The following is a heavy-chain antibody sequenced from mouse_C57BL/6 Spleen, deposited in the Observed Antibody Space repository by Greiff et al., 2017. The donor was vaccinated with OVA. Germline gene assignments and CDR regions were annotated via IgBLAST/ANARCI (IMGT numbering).Heavy chain of an antibody. Sequence: DVKLVESGGGLVQPGGSLKLSCAASGFTFSDYGMAWVRQAPRKGPEWVAFISNLAYSIYYADTVTGRFTISRENAKNTLYLEMSSLRSEDTAMYYCARHDGYFGYFDVWGTGTTVTVSS. D-gene: IGHD2-3*01. V-gene: IGHV5-15*01. CDR3: ARHDGYFGYFDV. CDR1: GFTFSDYG. J-gene: IGHJ1*03. CDR2: ISNLAYSI.